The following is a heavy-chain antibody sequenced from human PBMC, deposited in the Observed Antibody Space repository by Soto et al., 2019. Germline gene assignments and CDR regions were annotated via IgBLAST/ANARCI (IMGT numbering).Heavy chain of an antibody. J-gene: IGHJ6*02. CDR1: GYTFTDYY. D-gene: IGHD3-10*01. Sequence: ASVKVSCKASGYTFTDYYIHWVRQAPGQGLEWMGWISPRTGSANFAQRFQGRVSMTRDTSITTAYMELRRLKSDDTAVYYCARGPYYGPASGMDVWGQGTTVTVSS. CDR2: ISPRTGSA. V-gene: IGHV1-2*02. CDR3: ARGPYYGPASGMDV.